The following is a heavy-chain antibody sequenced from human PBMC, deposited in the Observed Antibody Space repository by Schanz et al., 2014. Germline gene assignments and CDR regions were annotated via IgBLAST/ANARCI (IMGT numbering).Heavy chain of an antibody. CDR2: TSNDGSFT. CDR1: GFTFSDSW. J-gene: IGHJ4*02. D-gene: IGHD6-13*01. V-gene: IGHV3-74*01. CDR3: AKDRIAAAWAFDY. Sequence: EVQLVESGGGLVQPGGSLRLSCAASGFTFSDSWMHWVRQAPGKGLVWVSRTSNDGSFTTFADSVKGRFTISRDNAKNTLYLQMNSLRAEDTAVYYCAKDRIAAAWAFDYWGQGTLVTVST.